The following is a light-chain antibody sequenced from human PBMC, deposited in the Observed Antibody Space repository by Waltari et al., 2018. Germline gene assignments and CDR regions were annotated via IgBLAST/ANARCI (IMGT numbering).Light chain of an antibody. J-gene: IGKJ2*01. CDR3: LQAYSFPRT. CDR1: QGISSR. CDR2: TSS. Sequence: DIQMTQSPSFVSASVGDRVTITCRASQGISSRLAWYQQKPGKAPKLLIYTSSTLQSGVPSRFSGSGSGTEFTLIITPLQPEDFATYFCLQAYSFPRTFGQGTKLEIK. V-gene: IGKV1-12*01.